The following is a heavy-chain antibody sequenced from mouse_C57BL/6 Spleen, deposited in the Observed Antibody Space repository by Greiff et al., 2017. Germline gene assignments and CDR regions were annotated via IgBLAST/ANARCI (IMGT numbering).Heavy chain of an antibody. CDR3: TKTYYAMDY. Sequence: EVQLQQSGAELVRPGASVKLSCTASGFNIQDDYMHWVKQRPEQGLEWIGWIDPENGDTEYASKFQGKATITADTSSNTAYLQLSSLTSEDTAVYYCTKTYYAMDYWGQGTSVTVSS. CDR1: GFNIQDDY. CDR2: IDPENGDT. V-gene: IGHV14-4*01. J-gene: IGHJ4*01.